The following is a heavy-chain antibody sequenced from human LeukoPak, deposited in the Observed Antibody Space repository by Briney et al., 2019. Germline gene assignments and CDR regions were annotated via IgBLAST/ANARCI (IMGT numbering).Heavy chain of an antibody. Sequence: SETLSLTCAVYGGSFSGYYWSWIRQPPGKGLEWIGEINHSGSTNYNPSLKGRVTISVDTSKNQFSLKLSSVTAADTAVYYCARVGAVAGIPQHNDYWGQGTLVTVSS. CDR1: GGSFSGYY. V-gene: IGHV4-34*01. CDR3: ARVGAVAGIPQHNDY. D-gene: IGHD6-19*01. J-gene: IGHJ4*02. CDR2: INHSGST.